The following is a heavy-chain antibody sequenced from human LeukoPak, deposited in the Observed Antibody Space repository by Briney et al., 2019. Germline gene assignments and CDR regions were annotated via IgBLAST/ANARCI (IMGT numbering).Heavy chain of an antibody. D-gene: IGHD2-2*02. CDR1: GYTFTSYG. V-gene: IGHV1-18*01. Sequence: ASVKVSCKASGYTFTSYGITWVRQAPGQGLEWMGWINTYNGNTNYVQKLQGRVTMTTDTSTSTAYMELRSLRSDDTAVYYCARTEGCSSTSCYSGYWGQGTLVTVSS. CDR2: INTYNGNT. CDR3: ARTEGCSSTSCYSGY. J-gene: IGHJ4*02.